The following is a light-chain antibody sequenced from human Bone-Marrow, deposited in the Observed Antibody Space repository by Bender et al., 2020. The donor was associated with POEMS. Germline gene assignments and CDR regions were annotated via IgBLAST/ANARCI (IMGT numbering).Light chain of an antibody. CDR3: CSFAGYFWV. J-gene: IGLJ3*02. Sequence: QSVLTQPASVSGSPGQSITISCTGTSSDVGRYNLVSWYQQYPGKAPKLIIHTVSQRPSGVSDRFSGSKSGTAASLTISGLQADDEADYYCCSFAGYFWVFGVGTKVTVL. CDR2: TVS. CDR1: SSDVGRYNL. V-gene: IGLV2-23*02.